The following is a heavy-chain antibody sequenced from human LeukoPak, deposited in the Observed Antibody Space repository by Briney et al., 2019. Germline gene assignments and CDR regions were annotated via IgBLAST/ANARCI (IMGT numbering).Heavy chain of an antibody. D-gene: IGHD2-2*01. Sequence: GGSLRLSCAASGFTFDDYAMHWVQQAPGKGLEWVSGISWNSGSIGYADSVKGRFTISRDNAKNSLYLQMNSLRAEDTALYYCAKAALSDYYYGMDVWGQGTTVTVSS. CDR3: AKAALSDYYYGMDV. CDR2: ISWNSGSI. J-gene: IGHJ6*02. CDR1: GFTFDDYA. V-gene: IGHV3-9*01.